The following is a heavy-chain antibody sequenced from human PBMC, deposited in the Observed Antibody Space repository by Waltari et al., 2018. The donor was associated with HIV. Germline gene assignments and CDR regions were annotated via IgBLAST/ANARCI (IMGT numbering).Heavy chain of an antibody. Sequence: EVQLVQSGAEVKKPGESLKSSCKGSGYRFTTYWIGWVRQMPGKGLEWMGIIYPGDSDTRYSPSFHGQVTISADKSISTAYLQWSSLKASDTAMYYCARRSGGPTRNLDYWGQGTLVIVSS. CDR1: GYRFTTYW. CDR3: ARRSGGPTRNLDY. D-gene: IGHD6-19*01. J-gene: IGHJ4*02. CDR2: IYPGDSDT. V-gene: IGHV5-51*03.